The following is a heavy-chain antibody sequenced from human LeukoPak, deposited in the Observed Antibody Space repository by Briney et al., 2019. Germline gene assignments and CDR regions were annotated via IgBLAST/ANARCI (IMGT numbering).Heavy chain of an antibody. CDR2: INHSGST. CDR1: GGSFSGYY. D-gene: IGHD1-26*01. V-gene: IGHV4-34*01. CDR3: ARDRKSQVGAPNWFDP. Sequence: SETLSLTCAVYGGSFSGYYWSWIRQPPGKGLEWIGEINHSGSTNHNPSLKSRVTISVDTSKNQFSLKLSSVTAADTAVYYCARDRKSQVGAPNWFDPWGQGTLVTVSS. J-gene: IGHJ5*02.